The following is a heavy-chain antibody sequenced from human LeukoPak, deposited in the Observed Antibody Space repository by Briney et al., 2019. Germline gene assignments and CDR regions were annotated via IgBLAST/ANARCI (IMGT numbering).Heavy chain of an antibody. D-gene: IGHD3-22*01. CDR2: IYYSGST. Sequence: SETLSLTSTVSGGSINNYYWSWIRQPPGQGLECIGQIYYSGSTNYNPSLKSRVTISVDTSKNQFSLNLRSVTAADTAIYYCARRQYYDSSGYWYYFDYWGRGILVTVSS. V-gene: IGHV4-59*08. CDR1: GGSINNYY. J-gene: IGHJ4*02. CDR3: ARRQYYDSSGYWYYFDY.